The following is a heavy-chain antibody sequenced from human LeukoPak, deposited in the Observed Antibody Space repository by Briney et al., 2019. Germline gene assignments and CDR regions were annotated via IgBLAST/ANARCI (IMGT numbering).Heavy chain of an antibody. CDR1: GYTFTGYY. V-gene: IGHV1-2*02. CDR3: ARIRANYDKAYGY. Sequence: VSVKVSCKTSGYTFTGYYMHWVRQAPGQGLEWMGWINPNSGGTNYAQKFQSRVTMTRDTSISTAYMELSRLRSDDTAVYYCARIRANYDKAYGYWGQGTLVTVSS. J-gene: IGHJ4*02. CDR2: INPNSGGT. D-gene: IGHD3-22*01.